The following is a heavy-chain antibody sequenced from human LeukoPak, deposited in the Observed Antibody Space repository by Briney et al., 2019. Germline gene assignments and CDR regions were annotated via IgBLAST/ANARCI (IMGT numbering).Heavy chain of an antibody. J-gene: IGHJ4*02. CDR1: GYSFTGYY. Sequence: ASVKVSYKASGYSFTGYYMHWVRQAPGQGLEWMGWIIPNSGVTNYAQKFQGRVTLTRDTSISTAYMELSRLTSDDTAAYYCARDLGRDGSGWYPYHDYWGQGTRVTVSS. CDR3: ARDLGRDGSGWYPYHDY. CDR2: IIPNSGVT. V-gene: IGHV1-2*02. D-gene: IGHD6-19*01.